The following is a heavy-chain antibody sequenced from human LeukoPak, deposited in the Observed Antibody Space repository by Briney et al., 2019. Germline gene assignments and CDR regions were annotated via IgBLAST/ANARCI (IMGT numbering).Heavy chain of an antibody. CDR1: GGSISSYY. CDR3: ARDFWNEGENWFDP. V-gene: IGHV4-59*01. Sequence: SETLSLACTVSGGSISSYYWSWIRQPPGKGLEWIGYIYYSGSTNYNPSLKSRVTISVDTSKNQFSLKLSSVTAADRAVYYCARDFWNEGENWFDPWGQGTLVTVSS. D-gene: IGHD1-1*01. CDR2: IYYSGST. J-gene: IGHJ5*02.